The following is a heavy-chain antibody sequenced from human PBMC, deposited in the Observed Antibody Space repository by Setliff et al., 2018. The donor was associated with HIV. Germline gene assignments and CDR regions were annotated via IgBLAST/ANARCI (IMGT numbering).Heavy chain of an antibody. CDR1: GYTLTELS. J-gene: IGHJ5*02. CDR2: FAPEDGET. V-gene: IGHV1-24*01. Sequence: ASVKVSCKVSGYTLTELSMHWVRQAPGKGLEWMGNFAPEDGETIYAQRFQGRVTMTEDTSTDTAYMELSSLTSDDTAVYYCALASIVSTARWNHWGRGTLVTVSS. D-gene: IGHD1-26*01. CDR3: ALASIVSTARWNH.